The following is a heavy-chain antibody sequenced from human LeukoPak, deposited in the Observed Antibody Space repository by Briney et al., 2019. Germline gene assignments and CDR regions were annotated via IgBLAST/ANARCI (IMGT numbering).Heavy chain of an antibody. CDR1: GFTSSSYG. CDR2: ISYDGSTK. CDR3: VRDRDIAYLRADF. Sequence: PGGSLRLSCAASGFTSSSYGMHWVRQAPGKGLEWVAVISYDGSTKRYPDSVKGRFTISRDNSKSTLYLQMNSLRAEDTAVYYCVRDRDIAYLRADFWGQGTLVTVSS. D-gene: IGHD5-12*01. J-gene: IGHJ4*02. V-gene: IGHV3-30*03.